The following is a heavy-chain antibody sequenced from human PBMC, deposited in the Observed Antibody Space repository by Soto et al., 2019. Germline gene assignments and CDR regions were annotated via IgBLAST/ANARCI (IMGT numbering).Heavy chain of an antibody. CDR2: INPNSGGT. CDR1: GYTFTGYY. D-gene: IGHD3-10*01. Sequence: DSVKVSCKASGYTFTGYYMHWVRQAPGQGLEWMGWINPNSGGTNYAQKFQGWVTMTRDTSISTAYMELSRLRSDDTAVYYCARAIFRMVRGVSYYGMDVWGQGTTVTVSS. CDR3: ARAIFRMVRGVSYYGMDV. J-gene: IGHJ6*02. V-gene: IGHV1-2*04.